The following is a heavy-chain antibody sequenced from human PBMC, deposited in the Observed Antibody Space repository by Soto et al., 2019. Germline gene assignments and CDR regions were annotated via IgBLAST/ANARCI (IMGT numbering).Heavy chain of an antibody. CDR3: TREPSSWDFAFDL. J-gene: IGHJ3*01. CDR1: GFTFSHYA. V-gene: IGHV3-23*01. D-gene: IGHD1-26*01. Sequence: EVQLLESGGVLVQPGGSLRLSCAASGFTFSHYAMSWVRQAPGKGLQWVSTIFGSGATTHYADSVKGRFGISRDNSNNMLLLEMNSLKDEATAVYYCTREPSSWDFAFDLWRQGTRVAVSS. CDR2: IFGSGATT.